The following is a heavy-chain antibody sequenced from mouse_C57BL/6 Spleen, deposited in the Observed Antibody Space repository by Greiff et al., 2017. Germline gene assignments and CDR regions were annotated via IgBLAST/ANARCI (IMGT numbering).Heavy chain of an antibody. CDR2: ISNGGGST. V-gene: IGHV5-12*01. CDR1: GFTFSDYY. CDR3: ARQGNWGYAMDY. J-gene: IGHJ4*01. Sequence: EVKLMESGGGLVQPGGSLKLSCAASGFTFSDYYMYWVRQTPEKRLEWVAYISNGGGSTYYPDTVKGRFTISRDNAKNTLYLQMSRLKSEDTAMYYCARQGNWGYAMDYWGQGTSVTVSS. D-gene: IGHD4-1*01.